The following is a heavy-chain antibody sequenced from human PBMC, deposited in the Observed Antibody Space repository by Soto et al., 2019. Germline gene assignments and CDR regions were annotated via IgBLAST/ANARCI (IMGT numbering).Heavy chain of an antibody. J-gene: IGHJ4*02. CDR1: GFTVSSYG. CDR2: ISGSGGST. D-gene: IGHD3-10*01. V-gene: IGHV3-23*01. Sequence: GSLRLSCAASGFTVSSYGRSWVRQAPGKGLEWVSAISGSGGSTYYADSVKGRFTISRDNSKNTLYLQMNSLRAEDTAVYYCAKATPLYGSGSYYNDYWGQGTLVTVSS. CDR3: AKATPLYGSGSYYNDY.